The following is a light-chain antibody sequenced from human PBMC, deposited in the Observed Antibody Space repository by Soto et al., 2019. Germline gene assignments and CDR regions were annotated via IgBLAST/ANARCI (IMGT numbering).Light chain of an antibody. J-gene: IGKJ1*01. CDR3: QQYKSYSRA. V-gene: IGKV1-5*01. Sequence: DIQMTQSPSTLSASVGDRVTITCRASQSIGTWLAWYQHKPGRAPKLLIYDASTLEGGVPSRFSGSRSGTEFTFTISSLQPDEFATYYCQQYKSYSRAFGQGTKVEIK. CDR2: DAS. CDR1: QSIGTW.